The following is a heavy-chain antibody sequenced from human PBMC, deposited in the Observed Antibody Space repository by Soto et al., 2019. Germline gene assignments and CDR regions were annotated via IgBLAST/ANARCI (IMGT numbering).Heavy chain of an antibody. J-gene: IGHJ3*02. CDR2: VYYSGST. Sequence: QVRLQESGPRLVKPSQTLTLTCTVSGDSINSGDYYWNWIRQPPGKGLEWIGYVYYSGSTYYNSSRRSRLSISLDTSKTQFSLSLGSVTAADTAMYYCARELRDEFGHPVGFDIWGHGTPVTVSS. CDR3: ARELRDEFGHPVGFDI. V-gene: IGHV4-30-4*01. CDR1: GDSINSGDYY. D-gene: IGHD3-10*01.